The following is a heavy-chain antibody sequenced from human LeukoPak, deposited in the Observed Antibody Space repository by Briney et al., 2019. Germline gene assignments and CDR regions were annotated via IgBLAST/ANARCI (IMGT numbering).Heavy chain of an antibody. Sequence: GGSLRLSCAASGFTFNNYWMHWVRQAPGKGLVWVSRINSDGSSTIYADSVKGRFTISGDNAKNTLYLQMNSLRAEDTAVYYCATGYYYDSSGYGYYWGQGTLVTVSS. J-gene: IGHJ4*02. D-gene: IGHD3-22*01. CDR1: GFTFNNYW. V-gene: IGHV3-74*01. CDR2: INSDGSST. CDR3: ATGYYYDSSGYGYY.